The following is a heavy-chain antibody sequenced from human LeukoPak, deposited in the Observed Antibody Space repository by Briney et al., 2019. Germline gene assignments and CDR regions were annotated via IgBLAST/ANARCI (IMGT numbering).Heavy chain of an antibody. Sequence: SETLSLTCTVSGGSISSYYWSWIRQPPGKRLEWIGHIYYSGSTNYNPSLKSRVTISVDTSKNQFSLKLTSVTAADTAVYYCARHLYGSGSYSTWGQGTLVTVSS. CDR3: ARHLYGSGSYST. D-gene: IGHD3-10*01. CDR2: IYYSGST. J-gene: IGHJ5*02. CDR1: GGSISSYY. V-gene: IGHV4-59*08.